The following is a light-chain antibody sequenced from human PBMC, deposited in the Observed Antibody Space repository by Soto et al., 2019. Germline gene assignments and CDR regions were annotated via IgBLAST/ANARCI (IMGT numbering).Light chain of an antibody. CDR3: QSYDSSLRGSV. V-gene: IGLV1-40*01. Sequence: QSVLTQPPSVSGAPGQRVTISCTWSSSNIGAGYDVHWYQQLPGTAPKLLIYGNNNRPSGVPDRFSGSKSGTSASLAITGLQADDEADYYCQSYDSSLRGSVFGGGTKVTVL. CDR2: GNN. J-gene: IGLJ2*01. CDR1: SSNIGAGYD.